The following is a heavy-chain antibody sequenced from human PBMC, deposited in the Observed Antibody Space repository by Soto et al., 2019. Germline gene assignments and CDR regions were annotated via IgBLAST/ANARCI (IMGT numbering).Heavy chain of an antibody. CDR3: ATDRKGGDSWFWDYFDY. Sequence: QVQLVESGGGVVQPGRSLRLSCAASGFTFSSYAMHWVRQAPGKGLEWVAVISYDGSNKYYADSVKGRFTISRDDFKHTLLQQLNRLSPEDTAVYYCATDRKGGDSWFWDYFDYRGQGILVTVSS. D-gene: IGHD6-13*01. CDR1: GFTFSSYA. J-gene: IGHJ4*02. CDR2: ISYDGSNK. V-gene: IGHV3-30-3*01.